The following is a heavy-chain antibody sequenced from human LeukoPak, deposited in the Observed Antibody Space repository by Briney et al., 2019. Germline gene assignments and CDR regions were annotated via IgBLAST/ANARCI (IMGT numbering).Heavy chain of an antibody. D-gene: IGHD3-9*01. V-gene: IGHV4-61*01. CDR3: ARARYDILTGYYLGGPFDY. Sequence: SETLSLTCTVSGYSISSGYYWGWIRQPPGKGLEWIGYIYYSGSTNYNPSLKSRVTISVDTSKNQFSLKLSSVTAADTAVYYCARARYDILTGYYLGGPFDYWGQGTLVTVSS. J-gene: IGHJ4*02. CDR2: IYYSGST. CDR1: GYSISSGYY.